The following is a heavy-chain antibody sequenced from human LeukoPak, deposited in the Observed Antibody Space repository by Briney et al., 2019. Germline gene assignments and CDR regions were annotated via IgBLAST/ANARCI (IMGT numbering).Heavy chain of an antibody. CDR1: GYTFNNYF. CDR2: ISPHSHTT. D-gene: IGHD2-8*01. V-gene: IGHV1-18*01. CDR3: ARGQSMYY. J-gene: IGHJ4*02. Sequence: ASVKVSCKASGYTFNNYFISWVRHAPGRGLEWVGWISPHSHTTHYAEKVQGRVTMTTDTSTTTVYMELRSRRSDDTAVYFCARGQSMYYWGQGTPVTVSS.